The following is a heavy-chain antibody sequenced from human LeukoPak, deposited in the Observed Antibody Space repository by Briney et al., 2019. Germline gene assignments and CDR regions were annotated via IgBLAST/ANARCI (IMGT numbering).Heavy chain of an antibody. CDR2: IYPGDSDT. CDR3: ARHPTVVNGGDY. D-gene: IGHD4-23*01. Sequence: GESLKISCKGSGYSFTRYWNGWGRQMPGKGLEWMGIIYPGDSDTRYSPSFQGQVTISADKSISTAYLQWSSLNASETATYYCARHPTVVNGGDYWGQGTLVTVSS. CDR1: GYSFTRYW. J-gene: IGHJ4*02. V-gene: IGHV5-51*01.